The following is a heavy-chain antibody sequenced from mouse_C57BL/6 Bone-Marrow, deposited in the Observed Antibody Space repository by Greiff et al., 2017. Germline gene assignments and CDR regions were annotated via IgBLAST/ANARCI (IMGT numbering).Heavy chain of an antibody. D-gene: IGHD1-1*01. CDR2: ISDGGSYT. CDR1: GFTFSSYA. CDR3: ARTYSIDFAY. J-gene: IGHJ2*01. V-gene: IGHV5-4*01. Sequence: VQLKESGGGLVKPGGSLKLSCAASGFTFSSYAMSWVRQTPEKRLEWVATISDGGSYTYYPDNVKGRFTISRDNAKNNLYLQMSHLKSEDTAVDYCARTYSIDFAYWGQGTTLTVSS.